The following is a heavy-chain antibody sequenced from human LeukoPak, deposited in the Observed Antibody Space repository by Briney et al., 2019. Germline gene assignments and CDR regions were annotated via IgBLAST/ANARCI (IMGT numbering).Heavy chain of an antibody. V-gene: IGHV3-21*01. CDR2: ISTSSSYI. CDR1: GFTFSSYG. J-gene: IGHJ6*03. CDR3: ARVQRGYKQRYFYYYMDV. Sequence: GGSLRLSCAASGFTFSSYGMHWVRQAPGKGLEWVSSISTSSSYIYYADSVKGRFTISRDNAKNSLYLQMNSLRAEDTAVYYCARVQRGYKQRYFYYYMDVWGKGTTVTVSS. D-gene: IGHD5-24*01.